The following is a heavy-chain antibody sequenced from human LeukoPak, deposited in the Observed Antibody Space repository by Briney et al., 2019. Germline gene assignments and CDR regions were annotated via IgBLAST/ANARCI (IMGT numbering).Heavy chain of an antibody. CDR2: INPKTGDT. J-gene: IGHJ6*04. V-gene: IGHV1-2*02. CDR1: GYTFTGQY. CDR3: ARGYYGMDV. Sequence: GASVKVSFKASGYTFTGQYLYWARQTPGQGLEWMGWINPKTGDTDSAQNFQGRVTMTRDTSISTVYMELSRLTSDDTAVYYCARGYYGMDVWGKGTTVTVSS.